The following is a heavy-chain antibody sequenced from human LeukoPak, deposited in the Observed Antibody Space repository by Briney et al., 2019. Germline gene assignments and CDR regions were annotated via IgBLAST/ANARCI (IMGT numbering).Heavy chain of an antibody. J-gene: IGHJ4*02. V-gene: IGHV3-48*01. D-gene: IGHD3-16*01. CDR1: GFTFSNYN. CDR3: AKDLSFGHFDY. CDR2: ISSSSITI. Sequence: GGSLRLSCAASGFTFSNYNLNWVRQAPGKGLEWVSFISSSSITIYYADSVKGRFTISRDNAKNSLYLQMNSLRAEDTAVYYCAKDLSFGHFDYWGQGTLVTVSS.